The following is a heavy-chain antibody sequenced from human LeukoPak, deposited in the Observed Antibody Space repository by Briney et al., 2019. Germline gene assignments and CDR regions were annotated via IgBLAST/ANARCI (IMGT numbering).Heavy chain of an antibody. J-gene: IGHJ6*02. D-gene: IGHD6-6*01. CDR2: VDAHGGSR. Sequence: PGGSLRLSCAGSGFTFSNYWMYWVRQAPGKGLAWVSHVDAHGGSRTYADSVKGRFTISRDNDKKTMYLQMSSLTAEDTAVYYCVRGPSFYYYYYDMDVWGQGTTVTVSS. V-gene: IGHV3-74*01. CDR3: VRGPSFYYYYYDMDV. CDR1: GFTFSNYW.